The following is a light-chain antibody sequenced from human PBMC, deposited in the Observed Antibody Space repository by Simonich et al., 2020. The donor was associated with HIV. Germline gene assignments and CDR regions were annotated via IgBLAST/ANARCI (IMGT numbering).Light chain of an antibody. J-gene: IGLJ3*02. Sequence: QSALTQPASVSGSPGQSITISCTGTSSDVGGYNYVSWYQQHPGKAPKLMIYDGSKRPSGVSNRFSGSKSGNTASLTISGLQAEDEADYYCSSYTSSSTWVFGGGTKVTVL. CDR3: SSYTSSSTWV. V-gene: IGLV2-14*01. CDR1: SSDVGGYNY. CDR2: DGS.